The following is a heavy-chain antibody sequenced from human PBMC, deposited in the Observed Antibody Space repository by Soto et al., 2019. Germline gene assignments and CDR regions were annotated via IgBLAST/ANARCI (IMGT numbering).Heavy chain of an antibody. J-gene: IGHJ4*02. CDR1: GFTFSSYG. V-gene: IGHV3-33*01. D-gene: IGHD5-12*01. CDR2: IWYDGSNK. Sequence: QVQLVESGGGVVQPGRSLRLSCAASGFTFSSYGMHWVRQAPGKGLEWVAVIWYDGSNKYYADSVKGRFTISRDNSKNTLYLQMNSLRAEDTAVYYCARDAHQREYSGYDLCYWGQGTLVTVSS. CDR3: ARDAHQREYSGYDLCY.